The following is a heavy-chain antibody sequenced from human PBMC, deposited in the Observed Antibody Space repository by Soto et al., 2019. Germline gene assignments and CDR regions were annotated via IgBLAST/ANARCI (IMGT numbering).Heavy chain of an antibody. Sequence: QVHLVQSGAEVKKPGASVKVSCKASGYTFDNYGISWVRQAXGQGLEGMGWISAYHGDTNYAQNFQGRVTMIRDTSTSTAYMEVRSLRSDDTAVYYCASSSSGSPDFWGPGTLVTVSS. D-gene: IGHD6-6*01. J-gene: IGHJ4*02. CDR1: GYTFDNYG. CDR2: ISAYHGDT. CDR3: ASSSSGSPDF. V-gene: IGHV1-18*01.